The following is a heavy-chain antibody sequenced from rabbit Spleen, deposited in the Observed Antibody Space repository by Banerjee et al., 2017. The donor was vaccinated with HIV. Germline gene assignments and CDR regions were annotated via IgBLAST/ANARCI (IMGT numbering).Heavy chain of an antibody. CDR1: GLDFSSTYW. Sequence: LLVESGGGLVQPGGSLKLSCKASGLDFSSTYWIYWVRQAPGKGLEWIGYIDPVFGSTYYATWVNGRFTISSHNAQNTLYLQLNSLTAADTATYFCARDGAGGSYFNLWGQGTLVTVS. V-gene: IGHV1S7*01. D-gene: IGHD8-1*01. CDR2: IDPVFGST. J-gene: IGHJ4*01. CDR3: ARDGAGGSYFNL.